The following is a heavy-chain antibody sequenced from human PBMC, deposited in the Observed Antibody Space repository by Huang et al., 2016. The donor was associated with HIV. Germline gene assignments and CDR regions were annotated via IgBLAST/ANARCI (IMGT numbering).Heavy chain of an antibody. CDR2: VNPRGGGA. D-gene: IGHD6-13*01. J-gene: IGHJ5*01. V-gene: IGHV1-46*03. Sequence: QVQLVQSGAEVKKPGASVTISCKASGFSILIYYIHWVRQAPGQGLEWRGRVNPRGGGADYEKKFKGRVTMTRDTSTRTLYMELSSLRSEDTAVYYCAREGITPSGTEVSGFDFWGQGTPVSVSS. CDR1: GFSILIYY. CDR3: AREGITPSGTEVSGFDF.